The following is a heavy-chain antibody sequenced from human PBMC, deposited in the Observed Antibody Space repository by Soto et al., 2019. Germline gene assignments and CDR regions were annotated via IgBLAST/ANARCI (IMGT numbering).Heavy chain of an antibody. V-gene: IGHV1-3*01. CDR2: INAGNGNT. D-gene: IGHD3-3*01. CDR1: GYTFTSYA. Sequence: QVQLVQSGAEVKKPGASVKVSCKTSGYTFTSYAMHWVRQAPGQRLEWMGWINAGNGNTKYSQKFQGRVTITRDTSESTAYMELSSLRSEDTAVYYCARTSGYYFYDYWGQGTLVTVSS. CDR3: ARTSGYYFYDY. J-gene: IGHJ4*02.